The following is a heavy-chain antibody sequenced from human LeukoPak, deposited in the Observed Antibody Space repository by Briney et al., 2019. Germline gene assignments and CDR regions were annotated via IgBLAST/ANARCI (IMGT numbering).Heavy chain of an antibody. J-gene: IGHJ3*02. CDR2: ISGSNGNT. V-gene: IGHV1-18*04. D-gene: IGHD3-10*01. CDR3: ARDLSMVRRGAFDI. CDR1: GYTFTGYY. Sequence: ASVKVSCKASGYTFTGYYMHWVRQAPGQGLEWMGWISGSNGNTNYAQKLQGRVTMTTDTSTSTAYMELRSLRSDDTAVYYCARDLSMVRRGAFDIWGQGTMVTVSS.